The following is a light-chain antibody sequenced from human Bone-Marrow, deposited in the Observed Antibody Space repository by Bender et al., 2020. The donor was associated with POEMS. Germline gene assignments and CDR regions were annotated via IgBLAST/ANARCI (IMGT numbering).Light chain of an antibody. CDR3: ATWDDSLNSWV. CDR1: SSKFGSYP. V-gene: IGLV1-44*01. Sequence: QSVLTQPPSASGTPGQRVTISCSGSSSKFGSYPVNWYQQLPGAAPKLVIFNNSQRPSGVPDRFTGSNSGTSASLASSGLLSDDEADFYCATWDDSLNSWVFGGGTKLTVL. CDR2: NNS. J-gene: IGLJ3*02.